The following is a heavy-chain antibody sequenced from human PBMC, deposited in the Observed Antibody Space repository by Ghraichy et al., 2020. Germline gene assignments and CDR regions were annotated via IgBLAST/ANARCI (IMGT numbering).Heavy chain of an antibody. D-gene: IGHD6-19*01. Sequence: GGSLRLSCAASGFTFSSYGMHWVRQAPGKGLEWVAVIWYDGSNKYYADSVKGRFTISRDNSKNTLYLQMNSLRAEDTAVYYCARDFGVGSGWYVDYWGQGTLVTVSS. CDR1: GFTFSSYG. CDR3: ARDFGVGSGWYVDY. J-gene: IGHJ4*02. V-gene: IGHV3-33*01. CDR2: IWYDGSNK.